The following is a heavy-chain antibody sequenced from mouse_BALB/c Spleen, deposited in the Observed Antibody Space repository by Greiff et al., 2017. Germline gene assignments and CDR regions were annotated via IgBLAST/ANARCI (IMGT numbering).Heavy chain of an antibody. CDR2: IWAGGST. J-gene: IGHJ4*01. V-gene: IGHV2-9*02. CDR3: ARGYRYYAMDY. CDR1: GFSLTSYG. D-gene: IGHD2-14*01. Sequence: VQLVESGPGLVAPSQSLSITCTVSGFSLTSYGVHWVRQPPGKGLEWLGVIWAGGSTNYNSALMSRLSISKDNSKSQVFLKMNSLQTDDTAMYYCARGYRYYAMDYWGQGTSVTVSS.